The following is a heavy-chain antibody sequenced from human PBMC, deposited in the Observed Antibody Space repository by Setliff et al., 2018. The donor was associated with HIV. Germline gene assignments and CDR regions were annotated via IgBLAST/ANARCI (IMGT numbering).Heavy chain of an antibody. CDR3: ARGHHFYWYFDL. CDR2: ISVYNGQT. J-gene: IGHJ2*01. Sequence: ASVKVSCKASGYSFTTYGISWVRQAPGQGLEWVGWISVYNGQTLYAQKVRDRITVTMDIPKDTAYMELRGLTPDDTAVYYCARGHHFYWYFDLWGPGALVTVSS. V-gene: IGHV1-18*01. CDR1: GYSFTTYG.